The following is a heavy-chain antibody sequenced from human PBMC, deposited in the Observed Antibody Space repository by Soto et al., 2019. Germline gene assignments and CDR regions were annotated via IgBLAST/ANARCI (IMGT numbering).Heavy chain of an antibody. J-gene: IGHJ4*02. CDR2: IIPIFNTT. CDR3: AREGRGKKSGYNGLVSLGY. V-gene: IGHV1-69*06. Sequence: QVQLVQSGAEVKTPGSSLKVSCTVSGTRFSNYVISCVRQAPGQGLEVLGRIIPIFNTTQYPQKLQGRVTITVDKSTNTASLELRSLTFDDTDVYYCAREGRGKKSGYNGLVSLGYWGQGNPVTVSS. CDR1: GTRFSNYV. D-gene: IGHD2-2*02.